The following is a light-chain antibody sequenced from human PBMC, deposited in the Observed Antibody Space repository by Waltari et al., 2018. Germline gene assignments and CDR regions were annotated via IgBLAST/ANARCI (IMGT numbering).Light chain of an antibody. CDR1: SSDVGAYNY. V-gene: IGLV2-14*03. CDR2: DVS. J-gene: IGLJ2*01. CDR3: SSYTTTSTRL. Sequence: QSALTQPASVSGSPGQSITISCTGTSSDVGAYNYVSCYQQHPGKAPKLIIYDVSYRPSGISNRFSGSKSGNTASLTISGLQTEDEADYYCSSYTTTSTRLFGGGTKLTVL.